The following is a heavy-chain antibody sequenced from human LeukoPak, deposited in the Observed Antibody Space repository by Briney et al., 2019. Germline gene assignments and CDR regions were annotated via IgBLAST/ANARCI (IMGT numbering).Heavy chain of an antibody. CDR3: TRDGGLVGASGAFDY. CDR2: ISSSSSTI. J-gene: IGHJ4*02. D-gene: IGHD1-26*01. Sequence: GGSLRLSCAASGFTFSSYSMNWVRQAPGKGLEWVSYISSSSSTIYYADSVKGRFTISRDNAKNSLYLQMNSLRDEDTAVYYCTRDGGLVGASGAFDYWGQGTLVTVSS. V-gene: IGHV3-48*02. CDR1: GFTFSSYS.